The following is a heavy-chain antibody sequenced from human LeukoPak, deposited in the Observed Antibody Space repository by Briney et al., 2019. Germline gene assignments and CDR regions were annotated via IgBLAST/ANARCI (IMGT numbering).Heavy chain of an antibody. D-gene: IGHD3-3*01. J-gene: IGHJ6*03. CDR3: ASSIFGVVQTPYYYYYMDV. CDR1: GGTFGSYA. Sequence: SVKDSCKASGGTFGSYAISWVRQAPGQGLEWMGRIIPIFGTANYAQKFQGRVTITTDESTSTAYMELSSLRSEDTAVYYCASSIFGVVQTPYYYYYMDVWGKGTTVTVSS. V-gene: IGHV1-69*05. CDR2: IIPIFGTA.